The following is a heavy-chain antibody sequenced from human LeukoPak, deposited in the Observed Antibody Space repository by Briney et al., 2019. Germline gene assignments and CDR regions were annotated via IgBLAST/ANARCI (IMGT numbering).Heavy chain of an antibody. Sequence: GGSLRLSCAASGFTFSSYAMSWVRRAQGQELEWVSAISGSGGSTYYADPVKGRFTISRDNSKNTLYLQMNSLRAEDTAVYYCAKTHPYVQQLVPFQHWGQGTLVTVSS. V-gene: IGHV3-23*01. CDR2: ISGSGGST. J-gene: IGHJ1*01. D-gene: IGHD6-13*01. CDR3: AKTHPYVQQLVPFQH. CDR1: GFTFSSYA.